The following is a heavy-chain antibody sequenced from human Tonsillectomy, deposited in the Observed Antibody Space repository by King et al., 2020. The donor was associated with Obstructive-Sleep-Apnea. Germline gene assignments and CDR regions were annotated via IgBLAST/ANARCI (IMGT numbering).Heavy chain of an antibody. CDR3: AAGGFDY. CDR1: GHTFTDFG. D-gene: IGHD3-10*01. CDR2: INAGNGNT. J-gene: IGHJ4*02. Sequence: QLVQSGAEVKKPGASVKVSCKASGHTFTDFGIQWVRQAPGQRPEWMGSINAGNGNTKYSQKFQGRDTVIRDTSASTAYMELSSLRSEDTAIYYCAAGGFDYWGQGSLLTVSS. V-gene: IGHV1-3*01.